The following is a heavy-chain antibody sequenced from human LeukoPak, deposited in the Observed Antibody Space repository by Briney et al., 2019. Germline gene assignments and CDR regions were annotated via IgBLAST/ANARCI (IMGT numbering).Heavy chain of an antibody. V-gene: IGHV4-59*01. CDR2: FHNSGTS. CDR1: DDSISDYY. CDR3: ARERATSGRCRFDF. Sequence: PSETLSLTCTVSDDSISDYYRGWIRQPPGKGLEWIGYFHNSGTSTYNPSLKSRVTISLDRDKSQFSLKLTSVTAADTAVYYCARERATSGRCRFDFWGQGALVTVSS. J-gene: IGHJ4*02. D-gene: IGHD6-25*01.